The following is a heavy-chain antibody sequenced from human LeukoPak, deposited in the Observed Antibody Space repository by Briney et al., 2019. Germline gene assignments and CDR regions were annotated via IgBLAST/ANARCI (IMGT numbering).Heavy chain of an antibody. D-gene: IGHD3-10*01. J-gene: IGHJ5*02. CDR1: GYTLTELS. CDR3: AKDKSYGSGSSPRHNWFDP. Sequence: ASVKVSCKVSGYTLTELSMHWVRQAPGKGLEWMGGFDPEDGETIYAQKFQGRVTMTEDTSTDTAYMELSSLRSEDTAVYYCAKDKSYGSGSSPRHNWFDPWGQGTLVTVSS. CDR2: FDPEDGET. V-gene: IGHV1-24*01.